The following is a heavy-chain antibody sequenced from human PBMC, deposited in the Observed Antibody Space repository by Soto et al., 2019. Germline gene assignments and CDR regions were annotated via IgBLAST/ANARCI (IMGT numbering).Heavy chain of an antibody. Sequence: PGGSLRLSCAASGFTFSSYAMSWVRQAPGKGLEWVSVISGSGGGTYYADSVKGRFTISRDNSKNTLYLRMNSLRAEDTAVYYCAKGRGDYGGGFDYWGQGTLVTVSS. CDR2: ISGSGGGT. CDR3: AKGRGDYGGGFDY. J-gene: IGHJ4*02. V-gene: IGHV3-23*01. CDR1: GFTFSSYA. D-gene: IGHD4-17*01.